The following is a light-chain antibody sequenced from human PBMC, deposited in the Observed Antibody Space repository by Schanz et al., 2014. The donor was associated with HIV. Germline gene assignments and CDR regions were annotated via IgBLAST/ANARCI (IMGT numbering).Light chain of an antibody. CDR2: GAS. J-gene: IGKJ1*01. CDR1: HSVSSN. CDR3: QQYGSVPWT. Sequence: IVLTQSPGTLSLSPGERATLSCRASHSVSSNLAWYQQKPGQAPRLLIYGASTRATGIPARFSGSGSGTDFTLTISRVEPEDYAVYYCQQYGSVPWTFGQGTKVEVK. V-gene: IGKV3-20*01.